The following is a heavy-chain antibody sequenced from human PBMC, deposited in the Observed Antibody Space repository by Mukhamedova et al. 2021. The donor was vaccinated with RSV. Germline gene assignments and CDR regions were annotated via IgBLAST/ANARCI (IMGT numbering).Heavy chain of an antibody. CDR2: ISYDGSNK. J-gene: IGHJ4*01. Sequence: GFTFSSYAMHWVRQAPGKGLECVAVISYDGSNKYYADSVKGRFTISRDNSKNTLYLQMNSLRAEDTAVYYCARGSIAASYYFDYW. CDR3: ARGSIAASYYFDY. V-gene: IGHV3-30*04. D-gene: IGHD6-6*01. CDR1: GFTFSSYA.